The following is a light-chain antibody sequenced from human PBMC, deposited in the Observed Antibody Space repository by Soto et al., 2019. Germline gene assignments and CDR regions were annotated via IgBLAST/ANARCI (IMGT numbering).Light chain of an antibody. Sequence: DILMTQSPDSLAVSLGERVTINCKSSQPVLYSPNNMNYLAWYHQKTGTXXKXXXXXXYTRESGAPDRFSGSGSGTDFTLTISSLQAEDVAVYYCQQYDSIPWTFGQGTKVDIK. CDR1: QPVLYSPNNMNY. CDR3: QQYDSIPWT. J-gene: IGKJ1*01. CDR2: XXY. V-gene: IGKV4-1*01.